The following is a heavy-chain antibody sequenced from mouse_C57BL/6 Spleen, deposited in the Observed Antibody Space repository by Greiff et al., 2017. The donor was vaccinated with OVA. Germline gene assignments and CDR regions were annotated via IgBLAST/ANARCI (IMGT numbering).Heavy chain of an antibody. J-gene: IGHJ2*01. CDR3: ARGTTVVAPFDY. Sequence: VQLQQSGAELVKPGASVKLSCTASGFNIKDYYMHWVKQRTEQGLEWIGRIDPSDSYTNYNQKFKGKSTLTVDKSSSTAYMQLSSLTSEDSAVYYCARGTTVVAPFDYWGQGTTLTVSS. CDR1: GFNIKDYY. CDR2: IDPSDSYT. D-gene: IGHD1-1*01. V-gene: IGHV14-2*01.